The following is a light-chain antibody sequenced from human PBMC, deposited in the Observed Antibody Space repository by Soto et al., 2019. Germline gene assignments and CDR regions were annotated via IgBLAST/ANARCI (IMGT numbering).Light chain of an antibody. J-gene: IGKJ2*02. Sequence: EIVMTQSPATLSVSPGERATLSCRTSQSISNNLAWYQQKPGQAPSLLIYGASTRATGIPARFSGSGSGTEFTLTISSLQSGDSAVYYCQQYNNWPPSTFGQGTKLEIK. V-gene: IGKV3-15*01. CDR2: GAS. CDR1: QSISNN. CDR3: QQYNNWPPST.